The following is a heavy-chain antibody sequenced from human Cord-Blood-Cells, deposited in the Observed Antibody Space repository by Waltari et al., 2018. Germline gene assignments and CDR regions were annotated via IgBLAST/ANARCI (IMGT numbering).Heavy chain of an antibody. CDR2: INHSGST. CDR3: ARGLNDAFDI. J-gene: IGHJ3*02. Sequence: QVQLQQWGAGLLKPSETLSLTCAVYGGSFSGYYWSWFRQPPGKGREWIGEINHSGSTNYNPSRKSRVTISVDTSKNQFALKLSSVTAADTAVYYCARGLNDAFDIWGQGTMVTVSS. V-gene: IGHV4-34*01. CDR1: GGSFSGYY.